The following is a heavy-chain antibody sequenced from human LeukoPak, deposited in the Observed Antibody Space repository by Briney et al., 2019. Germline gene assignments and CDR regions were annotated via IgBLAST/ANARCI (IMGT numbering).Heavy chain of an antibody. CDR2: INPNSGGT. J-gene: IGHJ5*02. V-gene: IGHV1-2*02. D-gene: IGHD3-10*01. CDR1: GYTFTGYY. CDR3: ARDFFGTANWFDP. Sequence: ASVKVSCKASGYTFTGYYMHWVRQAPGQGLEWMGWINPNSGGTNYAQKFQGRVTMARDTSISTAYMELSRLRSDDTAVYYCARDFFGTANWFDPWGQGTLVTVSS.